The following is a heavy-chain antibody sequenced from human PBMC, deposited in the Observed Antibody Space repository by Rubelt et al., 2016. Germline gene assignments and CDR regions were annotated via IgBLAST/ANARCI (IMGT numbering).Heavy chain of an antibody. Sequence: QLQLQESGPGLVKPSETLSLTCAVSGDSISSSSYFWGWVRQPPGKGLEYVATIYHTGSTYSKPSLRSRVTISGDTSKKQCSLRMTSVTAAETAVDYGVRQKGGLMDYWGQGTLVTVSS. D-gene: IGHD3-16*01. CDR2: IYHTGST. J-gene: IGHJ4*02. CDR1: GDSISSSSYF. CDR3: VRQKGGLMDY. V-gene: IGHV4-39*01.